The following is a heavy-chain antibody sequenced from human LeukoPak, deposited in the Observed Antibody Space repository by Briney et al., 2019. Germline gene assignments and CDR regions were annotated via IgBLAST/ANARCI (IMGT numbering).Heavy chain of an antibody. CDR1: GFTFSSYG. V-gene: IGHV3-30*18. CDR2: ISYDGSNK. J-gene: IGHJ4*02. D-gene: IGHD2-2*01. Sequence: GRSLRLSCAASGFTFSSYGMHWVRQAPGKGLEWVAVISYDGSNKYYADSVKGRFTISRDNSKNTLYLQMNSLRAEDTAVYYCAKAIRRYCSSTSCYATTDYWGQGTLVTVSS. CDR3: AKAIRRYCSSTSCYATTDY.